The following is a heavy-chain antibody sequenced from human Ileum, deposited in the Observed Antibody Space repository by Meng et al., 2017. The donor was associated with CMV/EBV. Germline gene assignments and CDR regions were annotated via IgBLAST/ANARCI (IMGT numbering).Heavy chain of an antibody. CDR3: AQTGPVRDYFQS. CDR1: GFSLTRSGMG. J-gene: IGHJ4*02. Sequence: QVALKESGPTLVKPPQLPTLSCPFSGFSLTRSGMGVGCIRQPPGKALEWLALIYWDDDKRYSPSLNNRLHITKDASKSQVVLSMTSMGPVDTATYYCAQTGPVRDYFQSWGRGTLVTVSS. V-gene: IGHV2-5*02. CDR2: IYWDDDK. D-gene: IGHD1-1*01.